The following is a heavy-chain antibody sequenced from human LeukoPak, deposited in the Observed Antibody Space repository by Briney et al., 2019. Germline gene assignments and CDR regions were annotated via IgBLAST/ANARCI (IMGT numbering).Heavy chain of an antibody. Sequence: GGSLRLSCAASKFTFSTFSMSWVRQAPGKGLEWVSSISGSGGYTYYADSVKGRFTISRDNSKNSLYLQMNSLRAEDTAVYYCASRSSGSQQLNYWGQGTLVTVSS. V-gene: IGHV3-23*01. CDR1: KFTFSTFS. CDR2: ISGSGGYT. J-gene: IGHJ4*02. D-gene: IGHD6-13*01. CDR3: ASRSSGSQQLNY.